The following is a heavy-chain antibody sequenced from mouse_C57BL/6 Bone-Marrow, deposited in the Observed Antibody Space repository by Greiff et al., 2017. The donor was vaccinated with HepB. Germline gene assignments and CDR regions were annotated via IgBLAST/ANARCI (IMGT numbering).Heavy chain of an antibody. CDR2: ISDGGSYT. D-gene: IGHD1-1*01. J-gene: IGHJ3*01. CDR1: GFTFSSYA. V-gene: IGHV5-4*01. Sequence: EVQVVESGGGLVKPGGSLKLSCAASGFTFSSYAMSWVRQTPEKRLEWVATISDGGSYTYYPDNVKGRFTISRDNAKNNLYLQMSHLKSEGTAMYYGARAPYGSSEAWFAYWGQGTLVTVSA. CDR3: ARAPYGSSEAWFAY.